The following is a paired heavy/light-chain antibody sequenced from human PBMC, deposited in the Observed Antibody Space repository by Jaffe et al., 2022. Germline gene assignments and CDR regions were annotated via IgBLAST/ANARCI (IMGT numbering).Heavy chain of an antibody. CDR2: IYHSGST. CDR3: ARRPHCSGGSCYSNFDY. J-gene: IGHJ4*02. D-gene: IGHD2-15*01. V-gene: IGHV4-38-2*01. Sequence: QVQLQESGPGLVKPSETLSLTCAVSGYSISSGYYWGWIRQPPGKGLEWIGSIYHSGSTYYNPSLKSRVTISVDTSKNQFSLKLSSVTAADTAVYYCARRPHCSGGSCYSNFDYWGQGTLVTVSS. CDR1: GYSISSGYY.
Light chain of an antibody. CDR2: AAS. V-gene: IGKV1-39*01. CDR3: QQSYSTPRET. J-gene: IGKJ1*01. CDR1: QSISSY. Sequence: DIQMTQSPSSLSASVGDRVTITCRASQSISSYLNWYQQKPGKAPKLLIYAASSLQSGVPSRFSGSGSGTDFTLTISSLQPEDFATYYCQQSYSTPRETFGQGTKVEIK.